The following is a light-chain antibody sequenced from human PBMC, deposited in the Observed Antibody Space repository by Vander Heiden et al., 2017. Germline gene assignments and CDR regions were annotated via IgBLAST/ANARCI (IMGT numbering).Light chain of an antibody. CDR3: RQALQTLLT. CDR2: LGS. J-gene: IGKJ4*01. CDR1: QSLLHSNGYNY. Sequence: DIVMTQSPLSLPVTPGEPASNSCRSSQSLLHSNGYNYLDWYLQKPGQSPQLLIYLGSNRASGVPDRFSGSGSGTDFTLKISRVEAEDVGVYYCRQALQTLLTFGGGTKVEIK. V-gene: IGKV2-28*01.